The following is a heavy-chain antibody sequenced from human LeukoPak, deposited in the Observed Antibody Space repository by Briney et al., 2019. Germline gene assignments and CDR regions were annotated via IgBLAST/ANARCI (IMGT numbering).Heavy chain of an antibody. CDR2: ISGNGVST. D-gene: IGHD6-19*01. V-gene: IGHV3-23*01. J-gene: IGHJ4*02. Sequence: GGSLRLSCAASGFTFSSYAMNWVRQAPGKGLEWVSFISGNGVSTYYADSVKGRFTISRDNSKNTMYLQMNSLRAEDTAVYYCAKGLYSSGWYWGAWGQGTLVTVSS. CDR1: GFTFSSYA. CDR3: AKGLYSSGWYWGA.